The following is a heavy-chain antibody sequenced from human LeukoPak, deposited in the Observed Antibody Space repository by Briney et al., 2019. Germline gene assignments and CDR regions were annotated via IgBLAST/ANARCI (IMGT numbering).Heavy chain of an antibody. CDR1: GFIFSSYG. Sequence: GGSLRLSCAASGFIFSSYGMHWVRQAPGKGLEWVAFIRYDGINKYYADSVKGRFTVSRDNSKNTLYLQMNSLRAEDTAIYYCARDRYRGYYYDYWGQGTLVTVSS. CDR3: ARDRYRGYYYDY. CDR2: IRYDGINK. J-gene: IGHJ4*02. D-gene: IGHD3-16*02. V-gene: IGHV3-30*02.